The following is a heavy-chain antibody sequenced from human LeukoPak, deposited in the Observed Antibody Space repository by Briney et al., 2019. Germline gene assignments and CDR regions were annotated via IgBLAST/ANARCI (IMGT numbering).Heavy chain of an antibody. CDR2: IGSSSSYI. D-gene: IGHD2-2*01. CDR1: GFTFSSYS. CDR3: ARVVGYCSSTSCHIGVDHAFDI. Sequence: GGSLRLSCAASGFTFSSYSMNWVRQAPRKGLEWVSSIGSSSSYIYYADSVKGRFTISRDNAKNSLYLQMNSLRAEDTAVYYCARVVGYCSSTSCHIGVDHAFDIWGQGTMVTVSS. J-gene: IGHJ3*02. V-gene: IGHV3-21*01.